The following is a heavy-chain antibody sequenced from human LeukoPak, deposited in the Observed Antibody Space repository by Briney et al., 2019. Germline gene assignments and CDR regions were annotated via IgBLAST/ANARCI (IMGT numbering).Heavy chain of an antibody. CDR3: ARTPRSGYYSDAFDI. J-gene: IGHJ3*02. Sequence: PSETLSLTCTVSGSSISTYYWSWIRQPAGHGLAWIGRIYTSGSTNYHPSRSRGVTMSVDASKNQFSMKLNSVTAADTAVYYCARTPRSGYYSDAFDIWGQGTMVTVSS. CDR2: IYTSGST. CDR1: GSSISTYY. V-gene: IGHV4-4*07. D-gene: IGHD3-22*01.